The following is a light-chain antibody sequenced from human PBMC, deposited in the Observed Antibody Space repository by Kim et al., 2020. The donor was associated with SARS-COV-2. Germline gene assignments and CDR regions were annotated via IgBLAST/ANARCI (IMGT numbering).Light chain of an antibody. V-gene: IGLV3-19*01. CDR3: NSRDSSGNHLV. CDR1: SLRSYY. Sequence: SSELTQDPAVSVALVQTVRITCPGDSLRSYYASWYKQKPGQAPVLVIYGKNNRPSGIPDRFSGSSSGNTASLTITGAQAEDEADYYCNSRDSSGNHLVFG. CDR2: GKN. J-gene: IGLJ2*01.